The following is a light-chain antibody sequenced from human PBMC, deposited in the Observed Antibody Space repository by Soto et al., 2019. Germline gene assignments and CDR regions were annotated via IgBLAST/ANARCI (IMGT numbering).Light chain of an antibody. Sequence: QSALTQPASVSGSPGQSITISCTGTSSDVGGYTYVSWYQQHTGKAPKLMIYEVSERPSGVSDRFSGSKSGNTASLTISGLQAEYAADDYCSSYTRTDTVVFGGGTKLTVL. CDR1: SSDVGGYTY. CDR2: EVS. V-gene: IGLV2-14*01. J-gene: IGLJ2*01. CDR3: SSYTRTDTVV.